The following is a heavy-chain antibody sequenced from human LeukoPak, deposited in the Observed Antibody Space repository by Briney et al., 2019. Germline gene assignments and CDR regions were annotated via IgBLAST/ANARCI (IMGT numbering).Heavy chain of an antibody. CDR3: ARRTGIRGYFDY. CDR1: GGSISSSSYY. J-gene: IGHJ4*02. V-gene: IGHV4-39*01. Sequence: SETLSLTCTVSGGSISSSSYYWDWIRQPPGKGLEWIGSIYYSGRTFYNPSLKSRVTISVDTSKNQFSLKLSSVTAADTAVYHCARRTGIRGYFDYWGQGTLVTVSS. D-gene: IGHD1-14*01. CDR2: IYYSGRT.